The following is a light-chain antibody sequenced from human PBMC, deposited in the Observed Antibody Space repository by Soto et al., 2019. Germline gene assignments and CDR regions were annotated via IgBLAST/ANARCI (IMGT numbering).Light chain of an antibody. CDR1: QSVRSGH. Sequence: ESVFTQSPGTLSLSPGDRATLSCRASQSVRSGHLAWYQQKPGQAPRLVIYDASTRAPGFPARFSGSGSGTDFTLTISRLEPEDFAVYYCQQYGRSPTTFGQGTKVDIK. CDR2: DAS. CDR3: QQYGRSPTT. J-gene: IGKJ1*01. V-gene: IGKV3-20*01.